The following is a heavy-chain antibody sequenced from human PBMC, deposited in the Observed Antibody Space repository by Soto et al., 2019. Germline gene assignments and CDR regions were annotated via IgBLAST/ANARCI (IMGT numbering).Heavy chain of an antibody. CDR1: GFTFSSYW. CDR2: IKQDGSEK. D-gene: IGHD6-13*01. V-gene: IGHV3-7*01. Sequence: EVQLVESGGGLVQPGGSLRLSCAASGFTFSSYWMNWVRQAPGKGLEWVANIKQDGSEKYYVDSVKGRFTISRDNTKYSLDLQMNSLRAEDTAVYYCAREQLQVVIPDYWGQGPLVTVSS. J-gene: IGHJ4*02. CDR3: AREQLQVVIPDY.